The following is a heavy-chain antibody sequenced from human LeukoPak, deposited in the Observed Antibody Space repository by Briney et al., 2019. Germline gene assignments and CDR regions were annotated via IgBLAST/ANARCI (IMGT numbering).Heavy chain of an antibody. Sequence: GASVKVSCKASGYTFTSYGISWVRQAPGQGLEWMGWISAYNGNTNYAQKLQGRVTMTTDTSTSTAYMELRSLRSDDTAVYYCARDVRFGELLEYYNYGMDVWGQGTTVTVSS. V-gene: IGHV1-18*01. CDR2: ISAYNGNT. CDR3: ARDVRFGELLEYYNYGMDV. D-gene: IGHD3-10*01. J-gene: IGHJ6*02. CDR1: GYTFTSYG.